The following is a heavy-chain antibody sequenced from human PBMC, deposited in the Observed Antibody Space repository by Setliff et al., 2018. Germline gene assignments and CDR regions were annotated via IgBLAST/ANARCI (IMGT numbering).Heavy chain of an antibody. CDR3: AKLPSGYPYNWFDP. D-gene: IGHD3-22*01. CDR2: TRLDGNSK. J-gene: IGHJ5*02. Sequence: LSLTCAASGFTFSDHSMTWVRQAPGKGLEWVAFTRLDGNSKYYADSVKGRFTISRDNSKNTLYLQMNSLRAEDTAVYYCAKLPSGYPYNWFDPWGQGTLVTVSS. CDR1: GFTFSDHS. V-gene: IGHV3-30*02.